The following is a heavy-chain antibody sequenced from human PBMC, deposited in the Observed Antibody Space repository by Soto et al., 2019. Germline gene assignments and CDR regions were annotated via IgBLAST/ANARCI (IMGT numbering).Heavy chain of an antibody. CDR1: CGSISSSSYY. D-gene: IGHD1-26*01. J-gene: IGHJ6*02. CDR2: IYYSGST. CDR3: ARHVYSGSYLSIESYYYGMDV. V-gene: IGHV4-39*01. Sequence: PSETLSLTCTVSCGSISSSSYYWGWIRQPPGQGREWIGSIYYSGSTYYNPSLKSRVTISVDTSKNQFSLKLSSVTAADTAVYSCARHVYSGSYLSIESYYYGMDVWGQGTTVTVSS.